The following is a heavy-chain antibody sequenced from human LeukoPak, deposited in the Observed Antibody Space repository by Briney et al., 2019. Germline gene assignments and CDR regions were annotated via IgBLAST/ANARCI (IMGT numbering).Heavy chain of an antibody. V-gene: IGHV1-2*02. Sequence: GASVKVSCKASGYTFPGYYMHWVRQAPGQGLEWMGWINPNSGGTNYAQKFQGRVTMTRDTSTSTAYMELSRLRSDDTAVYYCAREMATTRDAFDIWGQGTMVTVSS. J-gene: IGHJ3*02. D-gene: IGHD5-24*01. CDR2: INPNSGGT. CDR1: GYTFPGYY. CDR3: AREMATTRDAFDI.